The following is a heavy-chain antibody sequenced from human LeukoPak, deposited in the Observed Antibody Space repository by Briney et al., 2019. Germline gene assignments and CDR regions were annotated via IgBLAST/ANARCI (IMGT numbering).Heavy chain of an antibody. Sequence: GRSLRLSCAASGFTFSSYGMHWVRQAPGKGLEWVAVIWYDGSNKYYADSVKGRFTISRDNAKNSLYLQMSSLRAEDTAVYYCARKGELERRRSWDCWGQGTLVTVSS. D-gene: IGHD1-1*01. CDR1: GFTFSSYG. CDR3: ARKGELERRRSWDC. CDR2: IWYDGSNK. J-gene: IGHJ4*02. V-gene: IGHV3-33*01.